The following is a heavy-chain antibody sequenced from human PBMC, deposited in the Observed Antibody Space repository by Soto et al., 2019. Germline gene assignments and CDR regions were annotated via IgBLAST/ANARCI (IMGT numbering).Heavy chain of an antibody. V-gene: IGHV3-74*01. CDR3: ARGSNHFDY. D-gene: IGHD4-4*01. CDR1: GFSFSPFW. Sequence: EVQLVESGGGLVQPGGSLRLSCAASGFSFSPFWMHWVRQVPGKGPVWVSRINSDGNSTSYADSVKGRFTISRDNAKNTLYLQMNSLRAEDTAVYYCARGSNHFDYWGQGTLVTVSS. J-gene: IGHJ4*02. CDR2: INSDGNST.